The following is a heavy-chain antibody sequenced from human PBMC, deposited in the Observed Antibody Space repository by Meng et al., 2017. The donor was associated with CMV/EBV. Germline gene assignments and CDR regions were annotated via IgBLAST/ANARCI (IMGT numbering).Heavy chain of an antibody. J-gene: IGHJ6*02. V-gene: IGHV4-59*01. CDR3: ARGSSETPYSSGSYYYYYGMDV. CDR2: IYYSGST. D-gene: IGHD6-19*01. CDR1: GGSISSYY. Sequence: SETLSLTCTVSGGSISSYYWSWIRQPPGKGLEWIGYIYYSGSTNYNPSLKSRVTISVDTSKNQFSPKLSSVTAADTAAYYCARGSSETPYSSGSYYYYYGMDVWGQGTTVTVSS.